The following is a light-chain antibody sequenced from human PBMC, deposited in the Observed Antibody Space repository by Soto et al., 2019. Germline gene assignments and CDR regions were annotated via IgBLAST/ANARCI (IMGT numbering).Light chain of an antibody. J-gene: IGKJ3*01. Sequence: DIQMTQSPSSLSASVGDRVTITCRASQGITNCLAWYQQKPGKVPKVLIYAASTLQSGVPSRFRGSGSGTDFTLTINSLQPEDVGTYYCQKYDIAPLTFGPGTTVAIK. CDR1: QGITNC. CDR3: QKYDIAPLT. V-gene: IGKV1-27*01. CDR2: AAS.